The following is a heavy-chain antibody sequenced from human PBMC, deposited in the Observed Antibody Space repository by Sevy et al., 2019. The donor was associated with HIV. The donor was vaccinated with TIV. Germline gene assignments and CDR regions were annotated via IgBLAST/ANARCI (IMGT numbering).Heavy chain of an antibody. D-gene: IGHD3-10*01. J-gene: IGHJ5*02. CDR1: GFTFSDYY. Sequence: GGSLRLSCAASGFTFSDYYMCWIRQAPGKGLEWVSYISSSGSTIYYADSVKGRFTISRDNAKNSLYLQMNSLRAEDTAVYYCARYLSGAVLLGPFDPWGQGTLVTVSS. V-gene: IGHV3-11*01. CDR3: ARYLSGAVLLGPFDP. CDR2: ISSSGSTI.